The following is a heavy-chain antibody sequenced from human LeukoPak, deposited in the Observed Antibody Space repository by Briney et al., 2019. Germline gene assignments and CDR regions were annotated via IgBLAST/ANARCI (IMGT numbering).Heavy chain of an antibody. CDR3: ARGDFWSGNLDY. V-gene: IGHV3-48*03. CDR1: GFTFRSYE. D-gene: IGHD3-3*01. Sequence: GGSLRLSCAASGFTFRSYEMNWVRQAPGKGLEWVSYIGPSGDTIYYADSVKGRFTISRDNAKNSLYLQMNSLRAEDTAVYYCARGDFWSGNLDYWGQGTLVTVSS. J-gene: IGHJ4*02. CDR2: IGPSGDTI.